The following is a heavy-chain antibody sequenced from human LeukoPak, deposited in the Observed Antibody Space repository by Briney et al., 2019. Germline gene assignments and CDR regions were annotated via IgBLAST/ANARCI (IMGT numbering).Heavy chain of an antibody. V-gene: IGHV4-30-2*01. CDR1: GGSISSGGYS. CDR2: IYHSGST. CDR3: ARKSIAVAGRKPYDY. Sequence: SQTLSLTCAVSGGSISSGGYSWSWIRQPPGKGLEWIGYIYHSGSTYYNPSLKSRVTISVDRSKNQFSLRLSSVTAADTAVYYCARKSIAVAGRKPYDYWDQGTLVTVSS. J-gene: IGHJ4*02. D-gene: IGHD6-13*01.